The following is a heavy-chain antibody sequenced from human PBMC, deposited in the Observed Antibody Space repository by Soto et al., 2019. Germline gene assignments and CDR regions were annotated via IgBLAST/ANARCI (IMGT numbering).Heavy chain of an antibody. V-gene: IGHV3-23*01. CDR1: GLTSSTYA. J-gene: IGHJ4*02. Sequence: GGSLRLSCAASGLTSSTYAMSWVRQAPGKGLEWVSGISGSGGSTYYADSVKGRFTISRDNSKNMLYLQMNSLRAEDTAVYYCAKRLTTVTTVFDYWGQGTLVTVSS. CDR3: AKRLTTVTTVFDY. D-gene: IGHD4-17*01. CDR2: ISGSGGST.